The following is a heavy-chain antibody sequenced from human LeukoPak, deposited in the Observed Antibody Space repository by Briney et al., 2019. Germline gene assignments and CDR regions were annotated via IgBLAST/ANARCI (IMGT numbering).Heavy chain of an antibody. CDR2: ISGSGGST. CDR1: GFTFSSYA. V-gene: IGHV3-23*01. Sequence: GASLRLPCAASGFTFSSYAMSWVRQAPGKGLEWVSAISGSGGSTYYADSVKGRFTISRDNSKNTLYLQMNSLRAEDTAVYYCAKGGSSGYYFPFDYWGQGTLVTVSS. CDR3: AKGGSSGYYFPFDY. D-gene: IGHD3-22*01. J-gene: IGHJ4*02.